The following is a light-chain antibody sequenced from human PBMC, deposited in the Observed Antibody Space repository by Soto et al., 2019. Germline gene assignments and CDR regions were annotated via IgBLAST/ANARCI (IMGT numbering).Light chain of an antibody. V-gene: IGKV1-27*01. Sequence: DIQMTQSPSSLSASVGDRVTITCRASPGISNYVAWYQQKPGKVPELLIYAADTLQSGVPSRFSGSGSGTDFTLTISSLQPEDVATYYCQKYNSAPHTFGGGTKVEIK. CDR3: QKYNSAPHT. J-gene: IGKJ4*01. CDR1: PGISNY. CDR2: AAD.